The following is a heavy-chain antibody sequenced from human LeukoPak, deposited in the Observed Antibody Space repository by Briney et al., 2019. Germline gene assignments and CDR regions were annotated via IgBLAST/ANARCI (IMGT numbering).Heavy chain of an antibody. CDR3: ARDYGYSGYDTPHDAFDI. D-gene: IGHD5-12*01. V-gene: IGHV1-18*01. CDR2: ISAYNGNT. CDR1: GYTFTSYG. J-gene: IGHJ3*02. Sequence: ASVKFSCKASGYTFTSYGISWVRQAPGQGLEWMGWISAYNGNTNYAQKLQGRVTMTTETSTSTAYMELRSLRSDDTAVYYCARDYGYSGYDTPHDAFDIWGQGTMVTVSS.